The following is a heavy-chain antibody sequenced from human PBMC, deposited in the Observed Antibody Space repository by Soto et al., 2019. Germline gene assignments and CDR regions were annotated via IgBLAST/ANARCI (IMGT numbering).Heavy chain of an antibody. J-gene: IGHJ3*02. Sequence: QVQLQESGPGLVKHSETLSLTCTVSGGSISTYYWSWMRQPPGKGPEWIGYIYYSGRTKSNPSLKGRVTISEDTTKNQLSLKLRSGTAAYTAVYCCARVAGGRGNGALDIWGQVTMVTVSS. CDR2: IYYSGRT. CDR1: GGSISTYY. D-gene: IGHD3-16*01. CDR3: ARVAGGRGNGALDI. V-gene: IGHV4-59*01.